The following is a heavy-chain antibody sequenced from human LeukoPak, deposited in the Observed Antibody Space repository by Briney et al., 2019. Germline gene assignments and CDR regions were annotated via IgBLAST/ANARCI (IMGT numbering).Heavy chain of an antibody. D-gene: IGHD1-26*01. CDR3: ATDVQWELHWSAFDI. CDR2: FDPEDGET. V-gene: IGHV1-24*01. J-gene: IGHJ3*02. CDR1: GGTFSSYA. Sequence: ASVKVSCKASGGTFSSYAISWVRQAPGKGLEWMGGFDPEDGETIYAQKFQGRVTMTEDTSTDTAYMELSSLRSEDTAVYYCATDVQWELHWSAFDIWGQGTMVTVSS.